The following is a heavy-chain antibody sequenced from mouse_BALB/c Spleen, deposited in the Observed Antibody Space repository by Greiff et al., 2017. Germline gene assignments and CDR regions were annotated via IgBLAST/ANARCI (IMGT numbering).Heavy chain of an antibody. J-gene: IGHJ4*01. V-gene: IGHV1-61*01. Sequence: VKQRPGQGLEWIGMIDPSDSETHYNQMFKDKATLTVDKSSSTAYMQLSSLTSEDSAVYYCARDDGYYLYAMDYWGQGTSVTVSS. D-gene: IGHD2-3*01. CDR3: ARDDGYYLYAMDY. CDR2: IDPSDSET.